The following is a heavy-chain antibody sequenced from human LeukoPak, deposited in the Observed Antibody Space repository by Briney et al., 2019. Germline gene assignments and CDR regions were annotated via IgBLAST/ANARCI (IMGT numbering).Heavy chain of an antibody. Sequence: GKSLRLSCAASGFAFSTFAMHWVRLAPGKGPEWVAVISYDGSNKYYADSVKGRFTISRDNFKNTLYLQMNSLRPEDTAVYSCARAGMGLQYPSVNYFYGMDVWGQGTTVTVSS. D-gene: IGHD2-2*02. CDR1: GFAFSTFA. J-gene: IGHJ6*02. CDR3: ARAGMGLQYPSVNYFYGMDV. V-gene: IGHV3-30*04. CDR2: ISYDGSNK.